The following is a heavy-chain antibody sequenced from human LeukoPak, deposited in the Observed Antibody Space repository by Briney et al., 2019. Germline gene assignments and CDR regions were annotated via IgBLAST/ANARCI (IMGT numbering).Heavy chain of an antibody. V-gene: IGHV4-59*01. CDR3: ARADSSGYFPTDGAEYFQH. CDR2: IYYSGST. Sequence: SETLSLTCTASGGSISSYYWSWIRQPPGKGLEWIGYIYYSGSTNYNPSLKSPVTISVDTSKNQFSLKLSSVTAANTAVYYCARADSSGYFPTDGAEYFQHWGQGTLVTVSS. J-gene: IGHJ1*01. D-gene: IGHD3-22*01. CDR1: GGSISSYY.